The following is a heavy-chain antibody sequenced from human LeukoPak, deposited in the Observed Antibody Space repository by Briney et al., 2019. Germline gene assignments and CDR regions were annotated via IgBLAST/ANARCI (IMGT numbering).Heavy chain of an antibody. CDR2: INAGNGNT. V-gene: IGHV1-3*01. CDR3: AGILNARYCSGGSCRYPDLWY. J-gene: IGHJ4*02. CDR1: GYTFTSYA. Sequence: WASVKVSCKASGYTFTSYAMHRVRQAPGQRLEWMGWINAGNGNTKYSQKFQGRVTITRDTSASTAYMELSSLRSEDTAVYYCAGILNARYCSGGSCRYPDLWYWGQGTLVTVSS. D-gene: IGHD2-15*01.